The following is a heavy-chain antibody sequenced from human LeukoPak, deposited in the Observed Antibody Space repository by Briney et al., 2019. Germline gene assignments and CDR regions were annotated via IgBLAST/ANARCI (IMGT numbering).Heavy chain of an antibody. CDR1: GGSISSYY. D-gene: IGHD3-22*01. V-gene: IGHV4-4*07. J-gene: IGHJ5*02. Sequence: SETLSLTCTVSGGSISSYYWSWIRQPAGKGLEWIGRIYTSGSTNYNPSLKSRVTISVDKSKNQFSLKLSSVTAADTAVYYCARDGYDSSGYSNWFDPWGQGTLVMVSS. CDR2: IYTSGST. CDR3: ARDGYDSSGYSNWFDP.